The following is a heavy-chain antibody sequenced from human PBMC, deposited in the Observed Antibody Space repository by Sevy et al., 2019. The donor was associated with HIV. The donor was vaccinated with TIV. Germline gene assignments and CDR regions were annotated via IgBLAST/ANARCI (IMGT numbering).Heavy chain of an antibody. J-gene: IGHJ4*02. V-gene: IGHV3-30*02. CDR2: IRYDGSNK. CDR1: GFTFSSYG. CDR3: AKDQSFGHYIASGTAYFDY. D-gene: IGHD3-10*01. Sequence: GGSLRLSCAASGFTFSSYGMHWVRQAPGKGLEWVAFIRYDGSNKYYADSVKGRFTISRDNSKNTLYLQMNSLRAEDTAVYYCAKDQSFGHYIASGTAYFDYWGQGTLVTVSS.